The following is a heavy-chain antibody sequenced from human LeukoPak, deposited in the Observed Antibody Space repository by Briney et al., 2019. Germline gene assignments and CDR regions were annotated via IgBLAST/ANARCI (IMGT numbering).Heavy chain of an antibody. Sequence: SETLSLTCIVSGDPFTTGGYKWNWIRQDPGKGLKGIGYIYNSGSTYYNPPLKSRLTISVDTSKTHFSLRLPSVTAAESAVYSCARGAPPDPWGQGPLVTVSS. CDR2: IYNSGST. J-gene: IGHJ5*02. CDR3: ARGAPPDP. V-gene: IGHV4-31*03. CDR1: GDPFTTGGYK.